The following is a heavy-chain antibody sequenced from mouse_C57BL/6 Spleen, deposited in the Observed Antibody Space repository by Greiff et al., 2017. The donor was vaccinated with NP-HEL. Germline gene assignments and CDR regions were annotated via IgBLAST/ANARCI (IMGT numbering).Heavy chain of an antibody. D-gene: IGHD1-1*01. CDR3: ARTVVAGYFDY. V-gene: IGHV5-6*01. CDR1: GFTFSSYG. Sequence: EVQLVESGGDLVKPGGSLKLSCAASGFTFSSYGMSWVRQTPDKRLEWVATISSGGSYTYYPDSVKGRFTISRDNAKNTLYLQMSSLKSEDTAMYYCARTVVAGYFDYWGQGTTLTVSS. J-gene: IGHJ2*01. CDR2: ISSGGSYT.